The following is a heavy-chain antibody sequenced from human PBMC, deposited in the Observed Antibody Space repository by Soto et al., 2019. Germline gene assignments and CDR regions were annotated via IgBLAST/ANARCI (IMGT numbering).Heavy chain of an antibody. V-gene: IGHV4-59*01. CDR3: AREAGGSWYVLAAFDI. CDR1: GGSISSYY. J-gene: IGHJ3*02. CDR2: IYYSGST. Sequence: PSETLSLTCTVSGGSISSYYWSWIRQPPGKGLEWIGYIYYSGSTNYNPSLKSRVTISVDTSKNQFSLKLSSVTAADTAVYYCAREAGGSWYVLAAFDIWGKGTRVTVSS. D-gene: IGHD6-13*01.